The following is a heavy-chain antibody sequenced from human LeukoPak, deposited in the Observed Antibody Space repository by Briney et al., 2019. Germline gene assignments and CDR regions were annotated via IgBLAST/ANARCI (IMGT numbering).Heavy chain of an antibody. D-gene: IGHD3-10*01. Sequence: GGSLRLSCAASGFTFSSYWMTWVRQAPGKGLEWVANIQQDGSEKYYVDSVEGRFTISRDNAKNSLYLQMNSLRVEDTAVYYCARAGLWFGELFDYWGRGTLVTVSS. J-gene: IGHJ4*02. V-gene: IGHV3-7*01. CDR1: GFTFSSYW. CDR3: ARAGLWFGELFDY. CDR2: IQQDGSEK.